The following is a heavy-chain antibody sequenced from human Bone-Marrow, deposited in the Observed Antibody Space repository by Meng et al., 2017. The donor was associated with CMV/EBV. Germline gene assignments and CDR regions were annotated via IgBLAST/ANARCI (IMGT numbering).Heavy chain of an antibody. CDR1: GFTFSSYE. Sequence: GESLKISCAASGFTFSSYEMNWVRQAPGKGLEWVSYISSSGSTIYYADSVKGRFTISRDNAKNSLYLQMNSLRAEDTAVYYCARVPDSYTTYYFDYWGQGTLVTVSS. D-gene: IGHD5-24*01. V-gene: IGHV3-48*03. CDR3: ARVPDSYTTYYFDY. CDR2: ISSSGSTI. J-gene: IGHJ4*02.